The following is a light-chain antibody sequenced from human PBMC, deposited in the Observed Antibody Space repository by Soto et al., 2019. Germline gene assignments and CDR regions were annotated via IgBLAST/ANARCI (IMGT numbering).Light chain of an antibody. CDR2: KAS. V-gene: IGKV1-5*03. CDR3: QQYNSYSQT. Sequence: DIQMTQSPSTLSASVGDRVTITCRASHSISTWLAWYQQKPGKAPNLLIYKASSLESGVPSRFSGSGSGTEFTLTISSLQPDDFATYYCQQYNSYSQTFGQGTKVEIK. J-gene: IGKJ1*01. CDR1: HSISTW.